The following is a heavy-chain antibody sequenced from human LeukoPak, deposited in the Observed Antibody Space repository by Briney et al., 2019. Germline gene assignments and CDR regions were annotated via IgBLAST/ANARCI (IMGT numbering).Heavy chain of an antibody. V-gene: IGHV1-24*01. CDR3: ATYSSYSSPNWFDP. CDR2: FDPEDGET. Sequence: ASVKVSCKVSGYTLTELSMHWVRQAPGKGLEWTGGFDPEDGETIYAQKFQGRVTMTEDTSTDTAYMELSSLRSEDTAVYYCATYSSYSSPNWFDPWGQGTLVTVSS. D-gene: IGHD6-13*01. CDR1: GYTLTELS. J-gene: IGHJ5*02.